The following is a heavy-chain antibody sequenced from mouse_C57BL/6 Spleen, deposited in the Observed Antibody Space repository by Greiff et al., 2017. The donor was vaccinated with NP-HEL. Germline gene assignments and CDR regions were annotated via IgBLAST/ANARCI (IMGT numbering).Heavy chain of an antibody. D-gene: IGHD4-1*01. CDR1: GYTFTIYW. Sequence: QVQLQQPGAELVMPGASVKLSCKASGYTFTIYWMHWVKQRPGQGLEWIGEIDPSDSYTNYNQKFKGKSTLTVDKSSSTAYMQLSSLTSEDSAVYYCARGELGHAYWGQGTLVTVSA. J-gene: IGHJ3*01. CDR2: IDPSDSYT. CDR3: ARGELGHAY. V-gene: IGHV1-69*01.